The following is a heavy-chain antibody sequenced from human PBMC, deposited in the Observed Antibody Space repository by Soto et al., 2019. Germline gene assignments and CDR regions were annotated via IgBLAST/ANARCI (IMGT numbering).Heavy chain of an antibody. V-gene: IGHV1-18*01. D-gene: IGHD3-3*01. CDR3: ARVYSLTIFEVALAFXT. Sequence: APVKVSCKASAYTFTSSGISWVRQAPGQGIEWMGWISAYNGNTNYAQKLQGRVTMTTDTSTSTAYMELRSLRSDDTAVYYCARVYSLTIFEVALAFXTWGQGTMVTGSS. CDR2: ISAYNGNT. CDR1: AYTFTSSG. J-gene: IGHJ3*02.